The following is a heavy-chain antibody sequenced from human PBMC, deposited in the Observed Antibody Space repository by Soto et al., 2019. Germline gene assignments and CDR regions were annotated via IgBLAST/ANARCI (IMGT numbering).Heavy chain of an antibody. J-gene: IGHJ4*02. D-gene: IGHD3-3*02. V-gene: IGHV4-59*01. CDR1: CGSISSYY. CDR2: IYYSGST. CDR3: ARVVPSISTWRSGNGDYPDY. Sequence: PSETLSLTCTVSCGSISSYYWSWIRQPPGKGLEWIGYIYYSGSTNYNPSLKSRVTISVDTSKNQFSLKLSSVTAADTAVYYCARVVPSISTWRSGNGDYPDYWGQGTLVTVSS.